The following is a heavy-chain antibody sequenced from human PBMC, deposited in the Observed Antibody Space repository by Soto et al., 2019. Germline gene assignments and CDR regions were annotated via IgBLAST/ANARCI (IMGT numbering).Heavy chain of an antibody. J-gene: IGHJ6*02. CDR2: IYHSGST. Sequence: QVQLQESGPGLVKPSGTLSLTCAVSGGSISSSNWWSWVRQPPGKGLEWIGEIYHSGSTNYNPSLKSRVTISVDKSKNQFSLKMRSVTAADTAVYYCVRVSGSYYYGMDVWGQGTTVTVSS. CDR1: GGSISSSNW. V-gene: IGHV4-4*02. D-gene: IGHD1-26*01. CDR3: VRVSGSYYYGMDV.